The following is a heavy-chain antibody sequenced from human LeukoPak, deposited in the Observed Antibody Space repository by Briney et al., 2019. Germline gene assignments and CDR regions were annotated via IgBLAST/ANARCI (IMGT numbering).Heavy chain of an antibody. V-gene: IGHV1-46*01. Sequence: ASVKVSCKASGYTFTSHYVHWVRQAPGQGLEWIGLINPSAYSTIYAQKFQGRVTMTWDMSTSTVYMDLSSLRAEDTAVYYCARGTRVISPSTKLGIGRYFDYWGQGTLVTVSS. D-gene: IGHD7-27*01. CDR1: GYTFTSHY. J-gene: IGHJ4*02. CDR3: ARGTRVISPSTKLGIGRYFDY. CDR2: INPSAYST.